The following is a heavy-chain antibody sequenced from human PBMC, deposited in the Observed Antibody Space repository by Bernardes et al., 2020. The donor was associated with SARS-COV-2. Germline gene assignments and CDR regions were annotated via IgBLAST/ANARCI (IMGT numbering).Heavy chain of an antibody. J-gene: IGHJ6*02. CDR2: FDPEDGET. CDR1: GYTLTELS. CDR3: ATIRGSDYYRDAMDV. V-gene: IGHV1-24*01. Sequence: ASVKVSCKVSGYTLTELSMHWVRQAPGKGLEWMGGFDPEDGETIYAQKFQGRVTMTEDTSTDTAYMDLSSLRSEDTAVYYCATIRGSDYYRDAMDVWGQGTTVTVSS. D-gene: IGHD3-3*01.